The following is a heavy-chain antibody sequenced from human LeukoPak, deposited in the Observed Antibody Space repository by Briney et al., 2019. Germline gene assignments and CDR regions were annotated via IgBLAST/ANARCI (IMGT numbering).Heavy chain of an antibody. J-gene: IGHJ4*02. D-gene: IGHD5-18*01. V-gene: IGHV3-23*01. Sequence: GGSLRLSCAASGFTFSSYAMSWVRQAPGKGLEWVSAISGSGGSTYYADSVKGRFTISRDNSKNTLYLQMNSLRAEDTAVYYCATFLRGYSYTYFGYWGQGTLVTVSS. CDR2: ISGSGGST. CDR1: GFTFSSYA. CDR3: ATFLRGYSYTYFGY.